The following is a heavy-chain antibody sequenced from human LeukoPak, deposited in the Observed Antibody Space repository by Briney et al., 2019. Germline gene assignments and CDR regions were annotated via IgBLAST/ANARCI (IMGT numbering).Heavy chain of an antibody. CDR1: GGSFSGYY. V-gene: IGHV4-34*01. D-gene: IGHD3-10*01. CDR2: INHSGST. CDR3: ARRDGREVILPFDY. Sequence: SETLSLTCAVYGGSFSGYYWSWVRQPPGKGLEWIGEINHSGSTNYNPSLKSRVTISVDTSKNQFSLKLSSVTAADTAVYYCARRDGREVILPFDYWGQGTLVTVSS. J-gene: IGHJ4*02.